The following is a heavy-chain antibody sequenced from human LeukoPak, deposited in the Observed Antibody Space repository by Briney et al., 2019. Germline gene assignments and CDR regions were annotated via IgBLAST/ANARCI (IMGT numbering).Heavy chain of an antibody. D-gene: IGHD2-2*01. CDR3: ARRSTSWTGGVDAFDI. V-gene: IGHV1-2*04. J-gene: IGHJ3*02. Sequence: ASVKVSCKASGYSFTIFHIHWVRQAPGQGLEWMGMINPSDGGTSYAQKFQGWVTMTRDTSISTAYMELSRLRSDDTAVYYCARRSTSWTGGVDAFDIWGQGTMVTVSS. CDR1: GYSFTIFH. CDR2: INPSDGGT.